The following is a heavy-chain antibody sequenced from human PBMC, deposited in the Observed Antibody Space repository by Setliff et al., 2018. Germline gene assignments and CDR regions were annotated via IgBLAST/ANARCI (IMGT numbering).Heavy chain of an antibody. CDR1: GGSIGSSSYQ. Sequence: TLSLTCTVSGGSIGSSSYQWGWVRQTPGKGLEWIGSIYYSGTAYYNPSLKSRVTISVDTSKNQFSLQVTSVTATDTAVYYCARHEFVGGYYGSVTYRHFDYWGQGILVTVSS. V-gene: IGHV4-39*01. J-gene: IGHJ4*02. CDR2: IYYSGTA. CDR3: ARHEFVGGYYGSVTYRHFDY. D-gene: IGHD3-10*01.